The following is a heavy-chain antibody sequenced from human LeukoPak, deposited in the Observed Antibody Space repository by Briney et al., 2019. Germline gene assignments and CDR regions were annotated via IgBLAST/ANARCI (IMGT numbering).Heavy chain of an antibody. Sequence: SGTLSLTCGVSGYSISSNHWWEWVRQPPGKGLEWIGEIYHDGTTKYSASLKSRVTISLDKFKNQFSLSVISVTAADTAVYYCARTKKVDHGDYENYFDYWGQGTLVTVSS. CDR1: GYSISSNHW. D-gene: IGHD4-17*01. J-gene: IGHJ4*02. CDR2: IYHDGTT. V-gene: IGHV4-4*02. CDR3: ARTKKVDHGDYENYFDY.